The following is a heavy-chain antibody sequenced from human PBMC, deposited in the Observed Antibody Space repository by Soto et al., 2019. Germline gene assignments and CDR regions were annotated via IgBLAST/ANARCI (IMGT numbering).Heavy chain of an antibody. Sequence: ASVKVSCKASGYTFTHYYIHWVRQAPGQGLEWMGIINPNGGITTYAQKFRAGFTMTRDTSTSTVYLELSSLRSEDSAIYYCATSVNSAMAFDYWGQGTMVTVSS. CDR3: ATSVNSAMAFDY. V-gene: IGHV1-46*01. CDR1: GYTFTHYY. CDR2: INPNGGIT. D-gene: IGHD5-18*01. J-gene: IGHJ4*02.